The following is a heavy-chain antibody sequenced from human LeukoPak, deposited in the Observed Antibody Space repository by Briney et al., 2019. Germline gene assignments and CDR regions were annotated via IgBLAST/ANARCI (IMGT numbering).Heavy chain of an antibody. Sequence: GGSLRLSCAASGFIFSDHYMTWIRQAPGKGLEWVSYISSGATTIYYADSVKGRFTISRDNAKNSLYLQMNSLRAEDTAVYYCARELPYGGYGNWGPPDYWGQGTLVTVSS. J-gene: IGHJ4*02. CDR2: ISSGATTI. V-gene: IGHV3-11*01. D-gene: IGHD5-12*01. CDR1: GFIFSDHY. CDR3: ARELPYGGYGNWGPPDY.